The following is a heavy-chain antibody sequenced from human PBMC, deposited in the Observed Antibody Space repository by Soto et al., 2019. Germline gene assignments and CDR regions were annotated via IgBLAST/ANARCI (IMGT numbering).Heavy chain of an antibody. V-gene: IGHV1-69*06. CDR1: GGTFSSYA. Sequence: SVKVSCKASGGTFSSYAISWVRQAPGQGLEWMGGIIPIFGTANYAQKFQGRVTITADKSTSTAYMELSSLRSEDTAVYYCAREYCSSTSCYKYYYGMDVWGQGTTVTVSS. J-gene: IGHJ6*02. D-gene: IGHD2-2*02. CDR3: AREYCSSTSCYKYYYGMDV. CDR2: IIPIFGTA.